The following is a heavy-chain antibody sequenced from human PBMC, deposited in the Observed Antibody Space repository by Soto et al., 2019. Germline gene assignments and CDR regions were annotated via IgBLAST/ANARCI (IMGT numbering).Heavy chain of an antibody. CDR1: GFTFSSYA. D-gene: IGHD2-2*01. V-gene: IGHV3-23*01. CDR2: ISGSGGST. CDR3: AKTLNIVVVPAAMAGGFDY. Sequence: GGSLRLSCAASGFTFSSYAMSWVRQAPGKGLEWVSAISGSGGSTYYADSVKGRFTISRDNSKNTLYLQMNSLRAEDTAVYYCAKTLNIVVVPAAMAGGFDYWGQGTLVTVSS. J-gene: IGHJ4*02.